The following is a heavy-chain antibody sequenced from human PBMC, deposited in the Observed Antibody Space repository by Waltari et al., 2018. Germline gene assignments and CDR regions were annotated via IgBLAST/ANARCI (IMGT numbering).Heavy chain of an antibody. Sequence: EVHLVESGGGLVQPGGSLRLSCIASGFSFSLYWLNWVRQVPGKGLEWVANIKEEGSEEYYVDSVKGRFTISRDNAKNSLFLQMNNLRADDTAVYYCVGDSGSSSWPYWGQGTPVNVTS. V-gene: IGHV3-7*01. CDR3: VGDSGSSSWPY. J-gene: IGHJ4*02. CDR1: GFSFSLYW. CDR2: IKEEGSEE. D-gene: IGHD6-13*01.